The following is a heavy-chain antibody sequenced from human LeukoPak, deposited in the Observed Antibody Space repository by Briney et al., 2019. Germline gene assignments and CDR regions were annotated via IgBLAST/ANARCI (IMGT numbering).Heavy chain of an antibody. CDR3: ARRPINYRAFDY. J-gene: IGHJ4*02. CDR1: GGSISSSSYY. D-gene: IGHD5-24*01. CDR2: IYYSGST. V-gene: IGHV4-39*01. Sequence: SETLSLTCIVSGGSISSSSYYWGWIRQPPGKGLEWIGSIYYSGSTYYNPSLKSRVTISVDTSNNQFPLKLSSVTAADTAVYYCARRPINYRAFDYWGQGTLVTVSS.